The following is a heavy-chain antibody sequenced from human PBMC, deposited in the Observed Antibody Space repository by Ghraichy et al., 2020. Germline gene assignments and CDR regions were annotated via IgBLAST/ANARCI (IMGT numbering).Heavy chain of an antibody. CDR3: ARAWDYDSSGPPPGYFDY. D-gene: IGHD3-22*01. CDR2: IYHIGST. V-gene: IGHV4-30-2*01. J-gene: IGHJ4*02. CDR1: GGAFISGDFS. Sequence: SETLSLTCAVSGGAFISGDFSWNWIRQPPGKGLEWIGYIYHIGSTYYNPSLKGRVTISVDRSKNQFSLQLSSVTAAATAVYYCARAWDYDSSGPPPGYFDYWGQGTLVTVSS.